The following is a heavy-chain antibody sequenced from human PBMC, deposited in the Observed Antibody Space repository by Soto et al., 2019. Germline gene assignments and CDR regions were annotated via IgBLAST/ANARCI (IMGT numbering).Heavy chain of an antibody. Sequence: SETLSLTCAVSGVSTSGFYWSWIRQPPGKGLEYIGYIYYSGSTYYNPSLKSRVTVSLDSSKNQFSLKLTSVTAADTAIYYCARGHLLLEDWGQGTLVTVSS. D-gene: IGHD3-3*01. CDR1: GVSTSGFY. V-gene: IGHV4-59*01. CDR3: ARGHLLLED. CDR2: IYYSGST. J-gene: IGHJ4*02.